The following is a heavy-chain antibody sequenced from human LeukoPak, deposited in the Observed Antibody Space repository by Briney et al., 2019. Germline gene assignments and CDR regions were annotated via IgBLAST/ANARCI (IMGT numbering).Heavy chain of an antibody. CDR3: ARVATMIVVVNYFDY. J-gene: IGHJ4*02. CDR2: INPSGGST. CDR1: GYTFTGYY. D-gene: IGHD3-22*01. V-gene: IGHV1-46*01. Sequence: ASVKVSCKASGYTFTGYYMHWVRQAPGQGLEWMGRINPSGGSTSYAQRFQGRVTMTRDTSTSTVYMELSSLRSEDTAVYYCARVATMIVVVNYFDYWGQGTLVTVSS.